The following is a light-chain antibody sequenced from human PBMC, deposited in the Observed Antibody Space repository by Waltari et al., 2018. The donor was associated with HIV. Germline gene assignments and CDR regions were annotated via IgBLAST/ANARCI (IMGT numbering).Light chain of an antibody. Sequence: DLQLTQSPSSLSASVGERTTIFCRASQDIKNDLGWYQQRPGKAPRRLISSASTLHPGIPPRFRGGGSGTQFFLSIDGLQPDDIATYFCLQHNDFPRTFGQGTK. V-gene: IGKV1-17*01. CDR3: LQHNDFPRT. CDR1: QDIKND. CDR2: SAS. J-gene: IGKJ1*01.